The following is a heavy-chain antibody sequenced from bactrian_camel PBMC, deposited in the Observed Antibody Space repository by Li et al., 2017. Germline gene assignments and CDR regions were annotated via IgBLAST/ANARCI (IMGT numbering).Heavy chain of an antibody. J-gene: IGHJ4*01. D-gene: IGHD3*01. CDR3: AADGLLFNLRTYKYWGQGTQVTVGPGYEYHY. CDR2: ISSDGST. Sequence: QLVESGGGSVQAGGSLTLACSASGYTYSSTCMGWFRQTPGNEREGVAAISSDGSTYYADSVRGRFTISLNNANNTVTLQMHSLKSEDTAMYYCAADGLLFNLRTYKYWGQGTQVTVGPGYEYHYWGQGTQVTASP. V-gene: IGHV3S53*01. CDR1: GYTYSSTC.